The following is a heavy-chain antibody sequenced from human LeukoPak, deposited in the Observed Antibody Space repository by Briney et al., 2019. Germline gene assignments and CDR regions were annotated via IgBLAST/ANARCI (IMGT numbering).Heavy chain of an antibody. J-gene: IGHJ4*02. CDR2: IVHTGNMRGT. CDR3: ARDGYGNPGGSDY. D-gene: IGHD2-8*02. V-gene: IGHV4-38-2*02. Sequence: SETLSLTCSVSGYFINSGYFWGWIRQPPGKGLEWIGNIVHTGNMRGTQYNPSLKSRVSISVDTSKDQFSLKLSSVTAADTAVYYCARDGYGNPGGSDYWGQGTLVTVSS. CDR1: GYFINSGYF.